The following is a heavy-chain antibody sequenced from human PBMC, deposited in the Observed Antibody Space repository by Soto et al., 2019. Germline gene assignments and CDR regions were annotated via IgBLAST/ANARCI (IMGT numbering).Heavy chain of an antibody. Sequence: PGGSLRLSCAASGFTFSSYGMHWVRQAPGKGLEWVAVIWYDGSNKYYADSVKGRFTISRDNSKNTLYLQMNSLRAEDTAVYYSAREGVSLWYNWNDGYCFDYWGQGTLVTVSS. J-gene: IGHJ4*02. CDR1: GFTFSSYG. CDR2: IWYDGSNK. CDR3: AREGVSLWYNWNDGYCFDY. V-gene: IGHV3-33*01. D-gene: IGHD1-1*01.